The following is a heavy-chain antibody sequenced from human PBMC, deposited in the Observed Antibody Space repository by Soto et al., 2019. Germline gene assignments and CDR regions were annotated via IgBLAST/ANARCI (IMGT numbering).Heavy chain of an antibody. CDR1: GGTFSSYA. J-gene: IGHJ5*02. CDR3: ASWAAGTPNH. D-gene: IGHD6-13*01. CDR2: IIPIFGTA. Sequence: ASVKVSCKASGGTFSSYAISWVRQAPGQGLEWMGGIIPIFGTANYAQKFQGRVTITADKSTSTAYMELSSLRSEDTAVYYCASWAAGTPNHWGQGTLVTVSS. V-gene: IGHV1-69*06.